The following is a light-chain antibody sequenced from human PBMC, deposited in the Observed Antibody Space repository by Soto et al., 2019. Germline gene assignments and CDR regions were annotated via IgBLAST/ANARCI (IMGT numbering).Light chain of an antibody. CDR1: SRDVGTFYF. CDR3: CSYAGSYTYV. J-gene: IGLJ1*01. CDR2: DVT. V-gene: IGLV2-11*01. Sequence: QSVLTQPRSVSGSPGQSVTISCTGTSRDVGTFYFVSWYQQYPDKGPKLIIYDVTERPSGVPDRFSGSKSGNTASLTISGLQAEDEADYYCCSYAGSYTYVFGSGTKVTVL.